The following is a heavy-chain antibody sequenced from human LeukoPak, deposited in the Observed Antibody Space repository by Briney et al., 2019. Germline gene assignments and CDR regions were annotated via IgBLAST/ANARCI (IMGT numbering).Heavy chain of an antibody. J-gene: IGHJ6*02. CDR3: ARDRQQLARYYYGMDV. D-gene: IGHD6-13*01. CDR2: ISYDGSNK. V-gene: IGHV3-30-3*01. CDR1: GFTFSSYA. Sequence: PGGSLRLSCAASGFTFSSYAMHWVRQAPGKGLERVAVISYDGSNKYYADSVKGRFTISRDNSKNTLYLQMNSLRAEDTAVYYCARDRQQLARYYYGMDVWGQGTTVTVSS.